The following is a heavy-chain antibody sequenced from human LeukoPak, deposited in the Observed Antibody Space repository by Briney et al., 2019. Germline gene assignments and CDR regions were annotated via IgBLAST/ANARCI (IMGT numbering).Heavy chain of an antibody. J-gene: IGHJ5*02. CDR2: ISGSGGST. CDR1: GFTFSSYS. CDR3: AKDSALGSNWFDP. Sequence: GGSLRLSRAASGFTFSSYSMNWVRQAPGKGLEWVSAISGSGGSTYYADSVKGRFTISRDNSKNTLYLQMNSLRAEDTAVYYCAKDSALGSNWFDPWGQGTLVTVSS. D-gene: IGHD3-10*01. V-gene: IGHV3-23*01.